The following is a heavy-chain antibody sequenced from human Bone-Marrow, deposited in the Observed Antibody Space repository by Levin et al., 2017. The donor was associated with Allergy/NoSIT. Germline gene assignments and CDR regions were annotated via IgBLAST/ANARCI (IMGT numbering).Heavy chain of an antibody. CDR2: IYPGDSDT. Sequence: GGSLRLSCKGSGYSFTSYWIGWVRQMPGKGLEWMGIIYPGDSDTRYSPSFQGQVTISADKSISTAYLQWSSLKASDTAMYYCARLGELRLRARPYYYYYYYMDVWGKGTTVTVSS. V-gene: IGHV5-51*01. D-gene: IGHD5-18*01. J-gene: IGHJ6*03. CDR1: GYSFTSYW. CDR3: ARLGELRLRARPYYYYYYYMDV.